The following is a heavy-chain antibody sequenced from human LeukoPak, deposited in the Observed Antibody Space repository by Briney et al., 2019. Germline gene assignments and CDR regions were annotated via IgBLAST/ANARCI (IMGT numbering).Heavy chain of an antibody. CDR1: GFTFSSYW. V-gene: IGHV3-74*01. Sequence: GGSLRLSCAASGFTFSSYWMHWVRQAPGKGLVWVSRINSDGSSTSYADSVKGRFTISRDNAKNTLYLQMNSLRAEDTAVYHCATPYSGYDAPSDYWGQGTLVTVSS. CDR2: INSDGSST. CDR3: ATPYSGYDAPSDY. D-gene: IGHD5-12*01. J-gene: IGHJ4*02.